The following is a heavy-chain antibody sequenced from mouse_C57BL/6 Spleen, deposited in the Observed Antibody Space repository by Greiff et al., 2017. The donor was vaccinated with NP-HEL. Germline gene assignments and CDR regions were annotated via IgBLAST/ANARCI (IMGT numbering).Heavy chain of an antibody. CDR1: GYTFTDYN. D-gene: IGHD2-5*01. Sequence: DVKLQESGPELVKPGASVKMSCKASGYTFTDYNMHWVKQSHGKSLEWIGYINPNNGGTSYNQKFKGKATLTVNKSSSTAYMELRSLTSEDSAVYYCARDSNYRYFDVWGTGTTVTVSS. V-gene: IGHV1-22*01. CDR2: INPNNGGT. CDR3: ARDSNYRYFDV. J-gene: IGHJ1*03.